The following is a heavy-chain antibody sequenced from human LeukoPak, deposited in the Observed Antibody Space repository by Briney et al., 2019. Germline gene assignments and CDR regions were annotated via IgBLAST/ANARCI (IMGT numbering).Heavy chain of an antibody. J-gene: IGHJ6*02. CDR2: INSDGSIT. V-gene: IGHV3-74*01. CDR1: GFTFTTYW. D-gene: IGHD5-18*01. Sequence: GGSLRLSCAASGFTFTTYWMHWVRQAPGKGLVWVSHINSDGSITSYADSVKGRFTISRDNAKNTLYLQMNSLRAEDTAVYYCARDAVDTVNAVWGQGTTVTVSS. CDR3: ARDAVDTVNAV.